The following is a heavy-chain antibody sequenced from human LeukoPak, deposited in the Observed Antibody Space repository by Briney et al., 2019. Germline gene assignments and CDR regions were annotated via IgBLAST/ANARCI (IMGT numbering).Heavy chain of an antibody. D-gene: IGHD3-3*01. CDR3: AKGGLSFWRGYTY. CDR2: ISDSGGST. V-gene: IGHV3-23*01. CDR1: GFTFSSYA. Sequence: PGGSLRHSCAASGFTFSSYAMNWVRQAPGKGLEWVSDISDSGGSTYFADSVKGRFTISRDNAKNTLYLQMNSLRTEDTAVYYCAKGGLSFWRGYTYWGQGTLVAVSS. J-gene: IGHJ4*02.